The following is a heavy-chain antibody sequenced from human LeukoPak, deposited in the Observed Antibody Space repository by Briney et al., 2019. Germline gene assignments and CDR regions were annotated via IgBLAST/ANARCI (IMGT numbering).Heavy chain of an antibody. Sequence: SVRVSCKASGGTFSSYAISWVRQAPGQGLEWMGRIIPILGIANYAQKFQGRVTITADKSTSTAYMELSSLRSEDTAVYYCARLQNSGYEYWGQGTLVTVSS. J-gene: IGHJ4*02. CDR3: ARLQNSGYEY. CDR2: IIPILGIA. CDR1: GGTFSSYA. V-gene: IGHV1-69*04. D-gene: IGHD5-12*01.